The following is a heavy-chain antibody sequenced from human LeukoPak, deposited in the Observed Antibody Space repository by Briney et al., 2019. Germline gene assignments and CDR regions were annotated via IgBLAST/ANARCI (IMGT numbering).Heavy chain of an antibody. CDR2: ISAITGDT. J-gene: IGHJ4*02. D-gene: IGHD3-22*01. Sequence: GRSLRLCCATSGFAFNNYALNWVRRAPGPWLDWVSSISAITGDTYYADSVKGRFTISRDHSKNTVYLQMNRLRAEDTAVYYCAKDLFSMIAVGAIDYWGQGTLVTVSS. CDR3: AKDLFSMIAVGAIDY. CDR1: GFAFNNYA. V-gene: IGHV3-23*01.